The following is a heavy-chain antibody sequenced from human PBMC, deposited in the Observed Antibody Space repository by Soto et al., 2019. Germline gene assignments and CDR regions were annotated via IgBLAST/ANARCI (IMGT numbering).Heavy chain of an antibody. V-gene: IGHV3-53*01. J-gene: IGHJ4*02. CDR3: ARSGYSYGPFDY. D-gene: IGHD5-18*01. CDR2: TYSGGST. Sequence: EVQLVESGGGLIQPGGSLRLSCAASGFTVRSTYMSWVGQAPGKGLEWVSVTYSGGSTYYADSVKGRFTISRDNSKNTLYLQMNSLTAEDTAVYYCARSGYSYGPFDYWGQGTLVTVSS. CDR1: GFTVRSTY.